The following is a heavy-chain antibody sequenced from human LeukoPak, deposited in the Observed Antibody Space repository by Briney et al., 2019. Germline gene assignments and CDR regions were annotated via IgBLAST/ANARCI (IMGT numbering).Heavy chain of an antibody. Sequence: GGSLRLSCVVSRLIFNSNAMYWVRQAPGKGLEWVSGISVSGGSEYYADSVKGRFSVSRDNSKHTVYLQMNSLRAEDTAVYFCASHAHDYDSSGYFDSWGQGALVTVSS. J-gene: IGHJ4*02. CDR3: ASHAHDYDSSGYFDS. V-gene: IGHV3-23*01. CDR2: ISVSGGSE. D-gene: IGHD3-22*01. CDR1: RLIFNSNA.